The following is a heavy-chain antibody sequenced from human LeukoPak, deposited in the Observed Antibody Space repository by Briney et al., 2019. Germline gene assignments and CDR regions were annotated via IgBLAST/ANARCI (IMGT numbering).Heavy chain of an antibody. D-gene: IGHD5-18*01. Sequence: SETLSLTCAVYGGSFSGYYWSWIRQPPGKGLEWIGEINHSGSTNYNPSLKSRVTISVDTSKNQFSLKLSSVTAADTAVYYCASRPRGYSYGYVDYWGQGTLVTVSS. CDR1: GGSFSGYY. J-gene: IGHJ4*02. CDR3: ASRPRGYSYGYVDY. V-gene: IGHV4-34*01. CDR2: INHSGST.